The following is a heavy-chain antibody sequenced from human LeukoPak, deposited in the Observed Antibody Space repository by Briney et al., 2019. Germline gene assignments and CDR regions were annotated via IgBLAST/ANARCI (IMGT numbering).Heavy chain of an antibody. J-gene: IGHJ4*02. D-gene: IGHD1-1*01. Sequence: SETLSLTCAVYGGSFSGYYWSWIRQPPGKGLEWIGEINHSGSTNYNPSLKSRVTISVDTSKNQFSLKLSSVTAADTAVYYCARPERGPFDYWGQGTLVTVSS. CDR1: GGSFSGYY. CDR2: INHSGST. CDR3: ARPERGPFDY. V-gene: IGHV4-34*01.